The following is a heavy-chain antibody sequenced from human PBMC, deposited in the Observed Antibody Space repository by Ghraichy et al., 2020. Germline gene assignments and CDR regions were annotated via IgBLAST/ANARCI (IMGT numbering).Heavy chain of an antibody. CDR2: ISSSSSYI. J-gene: IGHJ6*03. V-gene: IGHV3-21*01. CDR1: GFTFSSYS. D-gene: IGHD3-22*01. Sequence: GGSLRLSCAASGFTFSSYSMNWVRQAPGKGLEWVSSISSSSSYIYYADSVKGRFTISRDNAKNSLYLQMNNLRAEDTAVYYCASLFDYYDSSGPNYYYYMDVWGKGTTVTVSS. CDR3: ASLFDYYDSSGPNYYYYMDV.